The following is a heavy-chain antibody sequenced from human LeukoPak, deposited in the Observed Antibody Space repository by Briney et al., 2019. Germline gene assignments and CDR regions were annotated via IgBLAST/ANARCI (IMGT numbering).Heavy chain of an antibody. J-gene: IGHJ4*02. Sequence: GGSLRLSCAASGFTFSDYSMNWVRQAPGKGLEWISYIGISSGNTKYAGSVKGRFTISGDKAKNSLYLQMNRLRVEDTAVYYCARDYKYAFDNWGQGTLVTVSS. CDR2: IGISSGNT. CDR1: GFTFSDYS. V-gene: IGHV3-48*01. D-gene: IGHD5-24*01. CDR3: ARDYKYAFDN.